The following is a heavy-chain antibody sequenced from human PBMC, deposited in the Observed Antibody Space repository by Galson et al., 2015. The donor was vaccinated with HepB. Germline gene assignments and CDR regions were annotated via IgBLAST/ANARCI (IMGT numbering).Heavy chain of an antibody. D-gene: IGHD2-21*02. CDR3: AKEPPYCGGDCYSVSDV. CDR1: GFTFSTYA. J-gene: IGHJ4*02. V-gene: IGHV3-23*01. Sequence: SLRLSCAASGFTFSTYAITWVRQAPGKGLEWVSVISGSGATTFYADSVKGRFIIYRDNSKYTVYLQMNSLRADDTAIYYCAKEPPYCGGDCYSVSDVWGQGTLVTVSS. CDR2: ISGSGATT.